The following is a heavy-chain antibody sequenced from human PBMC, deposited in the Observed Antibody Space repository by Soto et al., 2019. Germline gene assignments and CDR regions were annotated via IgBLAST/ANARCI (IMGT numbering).Heavy chain of an antibody. Sequence: QVHLQESGPGLLKPSQTLSLTCTVSGGSINSVGYYWTWIRQHPEKGLEWLGNIDHSGTTYYNPSLRSRLSISLDASQNEFSLQVTSMTAADTAVYFCVRGRGYTLQNFFDLWGQGSLVTVSS. CDR1: GGSINSVGYY. D-gene: IGHD5-18*01. CDR3: VRGRGYTLQNFFDL. V-gene: IGHV4-31*03. CDR2: IDHSGTT. J-gene: IGHJ5*02.